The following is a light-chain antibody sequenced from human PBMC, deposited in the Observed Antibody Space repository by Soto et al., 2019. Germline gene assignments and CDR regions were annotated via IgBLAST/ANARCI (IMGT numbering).Light chain of an antibody. CDR1: SGSIASNY. CDR2: ADN. Sequence: NFMLTQPHSVSESPGKTVIISCTRSSGSIASNYVQWYQQRPGSSPTTVIYADNQRPSGVPDRFSGSIDSSSNSASLTISGLETEDEAYYFCQSYDATNQVFGGGTKLTVL. CDR3: QSYDATNQV. J-gene: IGLJ3*02. V-gene: IGLV6-57*01.